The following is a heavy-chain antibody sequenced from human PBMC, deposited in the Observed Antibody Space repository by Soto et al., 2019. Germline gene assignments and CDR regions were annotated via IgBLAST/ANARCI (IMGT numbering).Heavy chain of an antibody. Sequence: SETLSLTCTVSGGSISSGGYYWSWIRQHPGKGLEWIGYIYYSGSTYYNPSLKSRVTISVDTSKNQFSLKLSSVTAADTAVYYCARYNIVVVVAARWFDPWGQGTLVTVSS. V-gene: IGHV4-31*03. D-gene: IGHD2-15*01. CDR3: ARYNIVVVVAARWFDP. CDR2: IYYSGST. CDR1: GGSISSGGYY. J-gene: IGHJ5*02.